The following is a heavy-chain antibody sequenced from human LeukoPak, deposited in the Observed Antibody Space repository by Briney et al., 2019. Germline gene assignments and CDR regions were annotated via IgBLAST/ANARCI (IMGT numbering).Heavy chain of an antibody. CDR1: GGSFSGYY. D-gene: IGHD2-15*01. J-gene: IGHJ5*02. CDR3: ASQEVVVAATPDWFDP. Sequence: PSETLSLTCAVYGGSFSGYYWSWIRQPPGKGLEWIGEINHSGSTNYNPSLKSRVTISVDTSKNQFSLKLSSVTAADTAVYYCASQEVVVAATPDWFDPWGQGTLVTVSS. CDR2: INHSGST. V-gene: IGHV4-34*01.